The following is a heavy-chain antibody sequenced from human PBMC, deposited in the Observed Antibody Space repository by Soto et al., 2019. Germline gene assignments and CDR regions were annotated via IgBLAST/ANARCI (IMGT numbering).Heavy chain of an antibody. CDR2: INANNGNT. J-gene: IGHJ6*03. D-gene: IGHD4-17*01. CDR3: ARASYHGPMDV. V-gene: IGHV1-18*01. Sequence: ASVKVSCKASGYTFTSYGISWVRQAPGQGLEWMGWINANNGNTSYAQKLQGRVTMTRDTSTSTVYMELSSLRSEDTAVYYCARASYHGPMDVWGKGTTVTVS. CDR1: GYTFTSYG.